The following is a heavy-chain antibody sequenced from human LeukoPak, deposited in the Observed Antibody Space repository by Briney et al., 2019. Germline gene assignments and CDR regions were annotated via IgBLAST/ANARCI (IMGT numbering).Heavy chain of an antibody. CDR1: GFTFSSYW. CDR2: IKQDGSEK. D-gene: IGHD5-18*01. J-gene: IGHJ4*02. V-gene: IGHV3-7*01. Sequence: GGSLRLSCAASGFTFSSYWMSWVRQAPGKGLEWVANIKQDGSEKYYVDSVKGRLTISRDNAKNSLYLQMNSLRAEDTAVYYCARDYTTRGYSYGTDYWGQGTLVTVSS. CDR3: ARDYTTRGYSYGTDY.